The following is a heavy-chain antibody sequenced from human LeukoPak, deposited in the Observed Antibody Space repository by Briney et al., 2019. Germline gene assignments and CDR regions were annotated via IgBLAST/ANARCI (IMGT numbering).Heavy chain of an antibody. D-gene: IGHD2-2*01. J-gene: IGHJ3*02. CDR3: TRDGYDDRGYAFDI. V-gene: IGHV3-23*01. CDR2: INGRGGST. CDR1: GFTFSSYG. Sequence: GGSLRLSCAASGFTFSSYGMSWVRQAPGKGLDWVSGINGRGGSTYYADSVKGRFTISRDNSKNTLYLQMNSLRAEDMAVYYCTRDGYDDRGYAFDIWGQGTMVAVSS.